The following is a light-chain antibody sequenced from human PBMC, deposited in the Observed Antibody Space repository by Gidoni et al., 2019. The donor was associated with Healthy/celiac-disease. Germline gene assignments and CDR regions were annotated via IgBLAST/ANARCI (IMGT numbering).Light chain of an antibody. Sequence: EIVLTQAPGTLSLSPGERATLSCRASQSVSSSYLAGYQQKPGQAPRLLIYGASSRANGIPDRFSGSGSGTDFTLTISRLEPEDFAVYYCQQYGSSPRTFGQGTKVEIK. CDR3: QQYGSSPRT. CDR2: GAS. V-gene: IGKV3-20*01. J-gene: IGKJ1*01. CDR1: QSVSSSY.